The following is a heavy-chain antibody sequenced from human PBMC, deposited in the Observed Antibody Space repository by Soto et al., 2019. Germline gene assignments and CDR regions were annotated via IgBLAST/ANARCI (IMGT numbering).Heavy chain of an antibody. D-gene: IGHD3-10*01. V-gene: IGHV3-33*01. CDR3: ARPGYYGSGSYSEYLQH. CDR1: GFTFSRYG. Sequence: QLVESGGGVVQPGRSLRLSCVVSGFTFSRYGMHWVRQAPGKGLEWVAVIWSDGSIKYYADSVKGRFTISRDNSKNTLYLQMHSLRAEDTAVYYCARPGYYGSGSYSEYLQHWGQGTLVTVSS. CDR2: IWSDGSIK. J-gene: IGHJ1*01.